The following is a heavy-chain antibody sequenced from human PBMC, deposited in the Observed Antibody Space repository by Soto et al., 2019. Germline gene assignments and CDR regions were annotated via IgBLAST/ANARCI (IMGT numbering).Heavy chain of an antibody. J-gene: IGHJ3*02. CDR2: ILFAGRSQ. V-gene: IGHV3-30*07. D-gene: IGHD6-6*01. Sequence: GGSLRLSCASSGFTFGDYAMHWFRQSPGEGLEWVGVILFAGRSQNYANSVKGRLTISRDNAKNTLLLKLNTLRAEDKYGYCCAIDLTEYSRSSDAFDIWGPGTMVTVSS. CDR1: GFTFGDYA. CDR3: AIDLTEYSRSSDAFDI.